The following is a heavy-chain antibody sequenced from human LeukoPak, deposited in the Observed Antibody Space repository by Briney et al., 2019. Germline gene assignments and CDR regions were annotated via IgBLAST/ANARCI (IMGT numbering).Heavy chain of an antibody. J-gene: IGHJ5*02. D-gene: IGHD1-26*01. CDR3: AKSGGFFDT. Sequence: GGSLRLSCAVSGFTFTNYWMTWVRQAPGKGLQWVANVNEDETEKFYVDSVVGRFTISRDNGKNFPYLQMDSLRPEDTAVYYCAKSGGFFDTWGQGTLVTVSS. CDR2: VNEDETEK. V-gene: IGHV3-7*01. CDR1: GFTFTNYW.